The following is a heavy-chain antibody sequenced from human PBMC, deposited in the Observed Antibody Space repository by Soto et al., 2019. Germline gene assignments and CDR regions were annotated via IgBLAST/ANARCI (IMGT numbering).Heavy chain of an antibody. CDR3: AREIVDTAMEPSYYYYYAMDV. D-gene: IGHD5-18*01. V-gene: IGHV3-30-3*01. CDR1: GFTFSSYA. Sequence: GGSLRLSCAASGFTFSSYAMHWVRQAPGKGLEWVAVISYDGSNKYYADSVKGRFTISRDNSKNTLYLQMNSLRAEDTAVYYCAREIVDTAMEPSYYYYYAMDVWGQGTTVTSP. CDR2: ISYDGSNK. J-gene: IGHJ6*02.